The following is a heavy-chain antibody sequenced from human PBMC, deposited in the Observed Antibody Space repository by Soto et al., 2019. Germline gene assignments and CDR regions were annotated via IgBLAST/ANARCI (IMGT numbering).Heavy chain of an antibody. V-gene: IGHV3-33*01. J-gene: IGHJ3*02. CDR2: IWYDGSDK. CDR1: GFTFSSYG. Sequence: QVQLVESGGGVVQPGRSLRLSCAASGFTFSSYGMHWVRQAPGKGLEWVAIIWYDGSDKYYADSVKGRFTISRDNSKNTLYLLMNSLRAEDTAVYYCARVRRTATTIDALDIWGQGTMVTVSS. CDR3: ARVRRTATTIDALDI. D-gene: IGHD1-7*01.